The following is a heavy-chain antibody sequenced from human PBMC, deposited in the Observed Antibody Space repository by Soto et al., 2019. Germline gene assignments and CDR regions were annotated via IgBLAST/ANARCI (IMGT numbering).Heavy chain of an antibody. J-gene: IGHJ4*02. CDR3: ASHSSHWPFFDF. D-gene: IGHD6-13*01. CDR2: IYYTGLS. V-gene: IGHV4-59*01. CDR1: GGSISSYY. Sequence: LSLTCTVSGGSISSYYWSWIRQPPGKGLEWIGYIYYTGLSNSNPSLNSRVTMSVDTSKNQFSLKLSSVTAADTAVYYCASHSSHWPFFDFWGQGTLVTVSS.